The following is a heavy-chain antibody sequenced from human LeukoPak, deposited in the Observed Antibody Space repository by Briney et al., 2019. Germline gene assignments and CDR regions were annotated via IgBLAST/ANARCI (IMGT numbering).Heavy chain of an antibody. CDR2: ISSSGGTI. D-gene: IGHD2-2*01. J-gene: IGHJ4*02. Sequence: GGSLRLSCAASGFTFSDYYMSWIRQAPGKGLEWVSYISSSGGTIYYADSVKGRFTISRDNAKNSLYLQMNSLRAEDTAVYYCARGEDEGYCSSTSCYPFDYWAREPWSPSPQ. V-gene: IGHV3-11*01. CDR1: GFTFSDYY. CDR3: ARGEDEGYCSSTSCYPFDY.